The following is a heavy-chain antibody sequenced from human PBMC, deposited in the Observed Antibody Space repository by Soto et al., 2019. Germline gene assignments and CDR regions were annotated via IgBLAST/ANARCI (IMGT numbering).Heavy chain of an antibody. CDR3: ARDLIVDGPDNYAMDV. CDR2: INPDSSGT. V-gene: IGHV1-2*02. J-gene: IGHJ6*02. D-gene: IGHD3-22*01. Sequence: ASVKVSCKASGYSLRGNYIHWVRQTPGQGLEWMGWINPDSSGTVYAQKFQGRVTMTRDTSLTTVYMQLNRLTSGDSAVYYCARDLIVDGPDNYAMDVWGQGTTVTVSS. CDR1: GYSLRGNY.